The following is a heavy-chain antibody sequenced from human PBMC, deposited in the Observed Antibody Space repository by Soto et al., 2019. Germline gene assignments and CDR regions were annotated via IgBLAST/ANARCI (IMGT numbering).Heavy chain of an antibody. Sequence: QLQLQESGPGLVKPSETLSLTCTVSGGSISSSSYYWGWIRQPPGKGLEWIGSIYYSGSTYYNPSLKSRVTISVDTSKNQFSLKLSSVTAADTAVYYCARHVLDDGGGSCYSDYWGQGTLVTVSS. D-gene: IGHD2-15*01. V-gene: IGHV4-39*01. CDR1: GGSISSSSYY. CDR2: IYYSGST. J-gene: IGHJ4*02. CDR3: ARHVLDDGGGSCYSDY.